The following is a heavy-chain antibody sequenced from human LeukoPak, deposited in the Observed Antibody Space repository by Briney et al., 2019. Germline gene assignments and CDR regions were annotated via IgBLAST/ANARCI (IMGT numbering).Heavy chain of an antibody. V-gene: IGHV4-39*07. J-gene: IGHJ4*02. CDR2: IYYSGST. CDR3: ARLQRNYDILTAYTFDY. CDR1: GGSISSSSYY. D-gene: IGHD3-9*01. Sequence: PSETLSLTCTVSGGSISSSSYYWGWIRQPPGKGLEWIGSIYYSGSTYYNPSLKSRVTISVGTSKNQFSLKLSSVTAVDTAVYYCARLQRNYDILTAYTFDYWGQGTLVTVSS.